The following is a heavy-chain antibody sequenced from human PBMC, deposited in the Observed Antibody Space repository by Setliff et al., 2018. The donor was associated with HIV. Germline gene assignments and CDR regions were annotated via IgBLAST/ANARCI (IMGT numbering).Heavy chain of an antibody. V-gene: IGHV4-61*02. D-gene: IGHD5-18*01. CDR1: GYSISSSYY. Sequence: SETLSLTCTVSGYSISSSYYWSWIRQPAGKGLEWIGRIYTSGSTNYNPSLKSRVTISVDTSKNQFSLKLSSVTAADTAVYYCARLEVRSFYGYRNSPDYWGQGTLVTVSS. CDR2: IYTSGST. CDR3: ARLEVRSFYGYRNSPDY. J-gene: IGHJ4*02.